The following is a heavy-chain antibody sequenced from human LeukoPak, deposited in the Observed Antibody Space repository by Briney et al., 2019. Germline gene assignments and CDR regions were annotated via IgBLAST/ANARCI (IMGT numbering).Heavy chain of an antibody. CDR3: AKDSDALSGCSGGSCYFDFDY. D-gene: IGHD2-15*01. CDR1: GFTFSSYG. Sequence: PGGSLRLSCAASGFTFSSYGMSWVRQAPGKGLEWVSAISGSGGSTYYADSVKGRFTISRDNSKNTLYLQMNSLRAEDTAVYYCAKDSDALSGCSGGSCYFDFDYWGQGTLVTVSS. CDR2: ISGSGGST. J-gene: IGHJ4*02. V-gene: IGHV3-23*01.